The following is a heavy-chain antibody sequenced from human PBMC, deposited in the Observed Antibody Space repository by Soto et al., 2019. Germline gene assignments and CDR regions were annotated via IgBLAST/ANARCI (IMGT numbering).Heavy chain of an antibody. CDR1: GYTFTSYG. D-gene: IGHD1-26*01. CDR2: ISAYNGNT. J-gene: IGHJ5*02. Sequence: GDSVKVSCKASGYTFTSYGISWVRQAPGQGLEWMGWISAYNGNTNYAQKLQGRVTMTTDTSTSTACMELRSLRSDDTAVYYCARDLIIVGASKWFDPWGQGTLVTVPS. CDR3: ARDLIIVGASKWFDP. V-gene: IGHV1-18*01.